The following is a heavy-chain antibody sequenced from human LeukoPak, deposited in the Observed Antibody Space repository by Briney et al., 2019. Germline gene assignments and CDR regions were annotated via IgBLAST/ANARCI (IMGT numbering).Heavy chain of an antibody. D-gene: IGHD2-2*01. V-gene: IGHV1-2*02. Sequence: ASVKVSCKASGYTFTGYYIHWVRQAPGQGLEWMGWINPNSGGTNYAQKFQGGATMTRDTSISTAYMELSRLRSDDTAVYYCARDDDCSSTSCSYWFDPWGQGTLVTVSS. CDR2: INPNSGGT. J-gene: IGHJ5*02. CDR1: GYTFTGYY. CDR3: ARDDDCSSTSCSYWFDP.